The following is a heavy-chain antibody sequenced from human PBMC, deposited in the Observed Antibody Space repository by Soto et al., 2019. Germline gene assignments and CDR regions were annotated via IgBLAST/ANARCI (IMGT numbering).Heavy chain of an antibody. CDR1: GFTLSDYE. J-gene: IGHJ6*02. CDR2: ISTRGSTI. Sequence: GGSLRLSCSASGFTLSDYELHWVRQAPGKGLEWVSYISTRGSTIYYADSVKGRFTISRDNAKNSLYLEVNRLRPEDTGVYYCARVRAGAANGYYGMDVWGQGTTVTVSS. V-gene: IGHV3-48*03. CDR3: ARVRAGAANGYYGMDV. D-gene: IGHD1-26*01.